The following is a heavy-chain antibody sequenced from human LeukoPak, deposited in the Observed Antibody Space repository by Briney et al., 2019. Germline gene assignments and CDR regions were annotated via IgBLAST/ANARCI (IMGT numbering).Heavy chain of an antibody. CDR2: IYHSGST. CDR1: GYSISSGYY. J-gene: IGHJ4*02. Sequence: SETQSLTCTVSGYSISSGYYWGWIRQPPGKGLEWIGSIYHSGSTYYNPSLKSRVTISVDTSKNQFSLKLSSVTAADTAVYYCAREGYSSGWSHFDYWGQGTLVTVSS. V-gene: IGHV4-38-2*02. D-gene: IGHD6-19*01. CDR3: AREGYSSGWSHFDY.